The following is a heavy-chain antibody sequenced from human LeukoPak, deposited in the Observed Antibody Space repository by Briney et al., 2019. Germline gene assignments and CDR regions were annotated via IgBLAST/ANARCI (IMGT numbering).Heavy chain of an antibody. Sequence: GGSLRLSCAASGFNVSNNYMNWVRQAPGKGLEWVSVISSGGGTYYADSLKVRFTISRDNSKNTLYLQMNSLRVEDTAVYYCARASPADYFGLDVWGQGTTVTVSS. CDR2: ISSGGGT. CDR1: GFNVSNNY. J-gene: IGHJ6*02. CDR3: ARASPADYFGLDV. D-gene: IGHD6-6*01. V-gene: IGHV3-66*01.